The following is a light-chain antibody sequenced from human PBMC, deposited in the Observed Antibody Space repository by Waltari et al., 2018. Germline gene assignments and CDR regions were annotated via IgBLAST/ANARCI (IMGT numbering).Light chain of an antibody. V-gene: IGLV1-40*01. Sequence: QSVLTQPPSVSGAPGQSVTISCTGTSSNIRAGFYVHWSQHLPGGAPKLLIYAYSNRPSGVPDRFYGSKSGTAASLAINGIQSEDEADYYCQSYDSRQTAVFGGGTKLTVL. J-gene: IGLJ3*02. CDR2: AYS. CDR3: QSYDSRQTAV. CDR1: SSNIRAGFY.